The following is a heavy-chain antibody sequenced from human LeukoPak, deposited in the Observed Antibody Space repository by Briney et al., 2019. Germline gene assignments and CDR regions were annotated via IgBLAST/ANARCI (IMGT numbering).Heavy chain of an antibody. CDR1: CFTFGDDA. V-gene: IGHV3-9*01. CDR2: ISWNSGNI. CDR3: AKGDSGSYYYYGMDV. D-gene: IGHD6-19*01. J-gene: IGHJ6*02. Sequence: GGSLRLSCTASCFTFGDDAMHWVRLAPGKGLEWVSGISWNSGNIDYADSVKGRFTISRDNAKNSLYLQMNSLRPEDTAFYYCAKGDSGSYYYYGMDVWGRGTTVTVSS.